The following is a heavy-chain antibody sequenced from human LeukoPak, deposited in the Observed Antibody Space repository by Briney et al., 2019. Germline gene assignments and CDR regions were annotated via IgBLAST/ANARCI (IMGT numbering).Heavy chain of an antibody. D-gene: IGHD1-26*01. V-gene: IGHV4-39*01. Sequence: SETLSLTCTVSGASVSGDPYYWGWIRQPPGKGLEWIGNIYYSGSTYYNASLQSRVTISIETSKNQFSLRLNSVTAADTAMYYCAKSGGYGLIDYGGQGTLVTVSS. CDR3: AKSGGYGLIDY. CDR1: GASVSGDPYY. J-gene: IGHJ4*02. CDR2: IYYSGST.